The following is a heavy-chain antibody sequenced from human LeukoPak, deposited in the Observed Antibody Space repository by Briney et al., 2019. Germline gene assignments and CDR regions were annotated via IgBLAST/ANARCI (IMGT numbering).Heavy chain of an antibody. V-gene: IGHV1-2*02. Sequence: ASVKASCKASGYTFAGYYIHWVRQAPGQGLEWMGCIKPNSDATDYAQKFQGRVTMTSDTSISTAYMELSRLDSDDTAVYYCARGYGGNSVEIYFDNWGQGTLATVSS. D-gene: IGHD4-23*01. CDR1: GYTFAGYY. CDR2: IKPNSDAT. CDR3: ARGYGGNSVEIYFDN. J-gene: IGHJ4*02.